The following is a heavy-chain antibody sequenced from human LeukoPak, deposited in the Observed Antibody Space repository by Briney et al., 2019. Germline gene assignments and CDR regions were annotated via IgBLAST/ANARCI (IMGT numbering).Heavy chain of an antibody. CDR2: TTDKATGHIT. D-gene: IGHD3-22*01. V-gene: IGHV3-72*01. CDR3: VRGYNSFDS. Sequence: GGSLRLSCAASGFTFSNYWMSWVRQAPGKGLEWVGRTTDKATGHITLYAASVRGRFTVSRDESGNSLYLQMNSLQTDDTAIYYCVRGYNSFDSWGQGTLVTVSS. J-gene: IGHJ4*02. CDR1: GFTFSNYW.